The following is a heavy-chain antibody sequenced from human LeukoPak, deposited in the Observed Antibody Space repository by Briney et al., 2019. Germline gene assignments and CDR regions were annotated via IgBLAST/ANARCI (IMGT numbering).Heavy chain of an antibody. J-gene: IGHJ3*02. CDR3: AAESIVVVDDAFDI. V-gene: IGHV1-18*01. Sequence: ASVKVSCKASGYTFTSYGISWVRQAPGQGLEWMGWISAYNGNTNYAQKLQGRVTMTTDTSTSTAYMDLRRLRSDDTAVYYCAAESIVVVDDAFDIWGQGTMVTVSS. D-gene: IGHD3-22*01. CDR2: ISAYNGNT. CDR1: GYTFTSYG.